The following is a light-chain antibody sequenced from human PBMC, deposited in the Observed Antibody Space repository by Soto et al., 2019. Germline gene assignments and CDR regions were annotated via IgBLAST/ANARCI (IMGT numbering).Light chain of an antibody. Sequence: ETVLTQSPATLSLSPGEIATLSCGASQSVSSGYLAWYQQKPGLAPRLLIYDASSRATGIPDRFSGSGSGTDFTLTISRLEPEDFAVYYCQQHDGSPPRKFGQGTKVDIK. CDR3: QQHDGSPPRK. CDR1: QSVSSGY. V-gene: IGKV3D-20*01. CDR2: DAS. J-gene: IGKJ1*01.